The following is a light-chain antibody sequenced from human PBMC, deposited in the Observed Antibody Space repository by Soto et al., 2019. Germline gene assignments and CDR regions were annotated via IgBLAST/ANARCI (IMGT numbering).Light chain of an antibody. CDR1: QSVNKW. CDR3: QQYNSYSRT. J-gene: IGKJ1*01. Sequence: IQMTQSPSTLSSSVGYRVTITCRASQSVNKWLAWYQQKPGKAPKLLIFDASNLESGVPSRFSGNGSGTEFTLTITGLQADDFATYFCQQYNSYSRTFGQGTKVDIK. V-gene: IGKV1-5*01. CDR2: DAS.